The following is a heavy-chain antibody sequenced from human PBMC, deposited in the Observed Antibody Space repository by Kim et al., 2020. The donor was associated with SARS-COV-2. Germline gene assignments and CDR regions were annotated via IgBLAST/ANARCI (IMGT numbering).Heavy chain of an antibody. D-gene: IGHD1-26*01. CDR3: AKDSRWFGSYPRGAFDY. CDR2: ISWNSGNI. Sequence: GGSLRLSCAASGFTFDDYAMHWVRQAPGKGLEWVSGISWNSGNIGYADSVKGRFTISRDNAKNSLYLQMNSLRAEDTALYYCAKDSRWFGSYPRGAFDYWGQGTLVTVSS. J-gene: IGHJ4*02. V-gene: IGHV3-9*01. CDR1: GFTFDDYA.